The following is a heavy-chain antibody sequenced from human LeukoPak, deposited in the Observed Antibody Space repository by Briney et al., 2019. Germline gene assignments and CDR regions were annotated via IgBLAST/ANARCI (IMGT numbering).Heavy chain of an antibody. V-gene: IGHV3-53*01. CDR3: ARERGRGRDSPWFDY. D-gene: IGHD1-26*01. Sequence: GGSLRLSCAASGFTFSSYWMHWVRQAPGKGLEWVSVIYSDGSTYYADSVKGRFTISRDNSKNTLDLQMTGLRAEDTAVYYCARERGRGRDSPWFDYWGQGTLVTVSS. J-gene: IGHJ4*02. CDR2: IYSDGST. CDR1: GFTFSSYW.